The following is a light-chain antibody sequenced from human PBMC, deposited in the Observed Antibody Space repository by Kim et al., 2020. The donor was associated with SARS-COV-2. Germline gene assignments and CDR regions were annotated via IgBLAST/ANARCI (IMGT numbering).Light chain of an antibody. CDR1: SSNIGNNA. CDR3: AAWDDSLNGYV. Sequence: QSVLTQPPSVSEAPRQWVTISCSGSSSNIGNNAVNWYQQLPGKAPKLLIYYDDLLPSGVSDRFSGSKSGTSASLAISGLQSEDEADYYCAAWDDSLNGYVFGTGTKVTVL. J-gene: IGLJ1*01. CDR2: YDD. V-gene: IGLV1-36*01.